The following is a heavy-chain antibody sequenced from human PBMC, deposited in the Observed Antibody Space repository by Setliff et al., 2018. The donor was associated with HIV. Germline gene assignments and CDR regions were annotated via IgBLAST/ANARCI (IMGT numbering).Heavy chain of an antibody. CDR2: IYPGDSDT. CDR3: ATHTLNNAFDI. CDR1: GYSFFSSW. J-gene: IGHJ3*02. V-gene: IGHV5-51*01. Sequence: GESLKISCQSSGYSFFSSWIAWVRQMPGKGLEWMGIIYPGDSDTRYSPSFQGQVTISADKSINTAYLQWSSLKASDTAMYYCATHTLNNAFDIWGLGTMVTVSS.